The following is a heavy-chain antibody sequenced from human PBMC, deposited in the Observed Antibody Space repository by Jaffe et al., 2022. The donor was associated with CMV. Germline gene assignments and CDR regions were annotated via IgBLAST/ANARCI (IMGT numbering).Heavy chain of an antibody. V-gene: IGHV4-31*03. CDR3: ARGHYYGSGSPFSY. CDR2: IYYSGTA. CDR1: GGSISSGGYY. Sequence: QVQLQESGPGLVKPSQTLSLTCTVSGGSISSGGYYWSWIRQHPGKGLEWIGYIYYSGTAYYNPSLKSRVTISVDSSKNQFSLKLSSVTAADTAVYYCARGHYYGSGSPFSYWGQGTLVTVSS. J-gene: IGHJ4*02. D-gene: IGHD3-10*01.